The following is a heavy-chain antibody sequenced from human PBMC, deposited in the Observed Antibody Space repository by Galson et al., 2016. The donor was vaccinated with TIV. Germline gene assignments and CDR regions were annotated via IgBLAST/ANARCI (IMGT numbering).Heavy chain of an antibody. CDR1: GFTLSSYG. D-gene: IGHD3-16*01. V-gene: IGHV3-23*01. CDR3: AKSNAYYPMDPYYFDS. CDR2: MSSTGGST. Sequence: SLRLSCAVTGFTLSSYGMSWVRQAPGKGLEWVSSMSSTGGSTYYADSLKGRITISRDNSKNTLYLQMNSLRAEDTATYFCAKSNAYYPMDPYYFDSWGQGTLVTVSS. J-gene: IGHJ4*02.